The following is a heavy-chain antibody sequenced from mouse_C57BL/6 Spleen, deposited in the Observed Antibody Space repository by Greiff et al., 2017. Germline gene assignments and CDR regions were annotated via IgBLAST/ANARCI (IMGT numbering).Heavy chain of an antibody. Sequence: QVQLQQSGAELVRPGTSVKVSCKASGYAFTNYLIEWVKQRPGQGLEWIGVINPGSGGTNYNEKFKGKATLTADKSSSTAYMQLSSLTSEDSAVYFCARHSNYVNYAMDCWGQGTSVTVSS. CDR1: GYAFTNYL. J-gene: IGHJ4*01. CDR2: INPGSGGT. CDR3: ARHSNYVNYAMDC. V-gene: IGHV1-54*01. D-gene: IGHD2-5*01.